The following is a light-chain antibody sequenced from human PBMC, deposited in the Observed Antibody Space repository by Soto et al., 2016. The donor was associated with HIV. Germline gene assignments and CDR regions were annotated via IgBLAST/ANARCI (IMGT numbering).Light chain of an antibody. V-gene: IGKV1D-8*03. CDR3: QQYYSFPYT. CDR1: QGISNY. J-gene: IGKJ2*01. Sequence: VIWMTQSPSLLSASTGDRITISCRMSQGISNYLAWYQQKPGKAPELLIYGASTLQSGVPSRFSGSGSGTDFTLTISCLQSEDFATYYCQQYYSFPYTFGQGTQAGDQT. CDR2: GAS.